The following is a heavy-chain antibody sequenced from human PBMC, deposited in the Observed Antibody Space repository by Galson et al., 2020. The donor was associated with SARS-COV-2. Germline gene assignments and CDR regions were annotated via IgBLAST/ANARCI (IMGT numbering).Heavy chain of an antibody. Sequence: SQTLSLTCAVYGESFSGHYSSWVRQPPGKGLEWIGEIDESGSINYSPSLKSRVTISVDTSKNQFSLKLRSMTAADTGVYYCARGRYEISMIVVVFTGGAFYFDFWGQGTLVTVAS. V-gene: IGHV4-34*01. CDR3: ARGRYEISMIVVVFTGGAFYFDF. D-gene: IGHD3-22*01. CDR1: GESFSGHY. CDR2: IDESGSI. J-gene: IGHJ4*02.